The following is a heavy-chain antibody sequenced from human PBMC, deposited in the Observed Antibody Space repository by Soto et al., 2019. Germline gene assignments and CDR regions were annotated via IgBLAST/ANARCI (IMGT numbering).Heavy chain of an antibody. CDR3: AGSSGYYLIDDY. Sequence: QVQLVQSGAEEKKPGASVKVSCKASGYTFTSYAMHWVRQAPGQRPEWMGWINAGNGNTKYSQKFQGRVTITRDTSASTAYMELSSLRSEDTAVYYCAGSSGYYLIDDYWGQGTLVTVSS. V-gene: IGHV1-3*05. D-gene: IGHD3-22*01. CDR2: INAGNGNT. J-gene: IGHJ4*02. CDR1: GYTFTSYA.